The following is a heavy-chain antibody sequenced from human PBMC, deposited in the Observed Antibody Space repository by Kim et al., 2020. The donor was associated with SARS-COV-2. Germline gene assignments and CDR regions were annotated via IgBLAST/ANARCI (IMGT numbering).Heavy chain of an antibody. CDR1: GFAFRGYG. J-gene: IGHJ5*02. Sequence: GGSLRLSCAASGFAFRGYGLHWVRQAPGKGLEWLAVISHDESEKFYGDSVKGRFTISRDTSTSMLYLEMKSLKTEDTAVYFCAKGSTGSGYSSADHWGQGTLVTVSS. CDR2: ISHDESEK. V-gene: IGHV3-30*18. D-gene: IGHD5-12*01. CDR3: AKGSTGSGYSSADH.